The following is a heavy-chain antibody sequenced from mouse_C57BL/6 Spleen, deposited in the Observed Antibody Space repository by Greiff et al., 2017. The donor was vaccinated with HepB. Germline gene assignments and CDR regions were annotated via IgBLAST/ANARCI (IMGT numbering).Heavy chain of an antibody. CDR1: GYTFTSYW. J-gene: IGHJ1*03. CDR2: IDPSDSYT. Sequence: VQLQQPGAELVRPGTSVKLSCKASGYTFTSYWMHWVKQRPGQGLEWIGVIDPSDSYTNYNQKFKGKATLTVDTSSSTAYMQLSSLTSEDSAVYYCARRDYYGSGHWYFDVWGTGTTVTVSS. D-gene: IGHD1-1*01. CDR3: ARRDYYGSGHWYFDV. V-gene: IGHV1-59*01.